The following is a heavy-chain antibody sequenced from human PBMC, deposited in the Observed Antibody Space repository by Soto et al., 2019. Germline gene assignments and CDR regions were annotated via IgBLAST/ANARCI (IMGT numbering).Heavy chain of an antibody. Sequence: QVPLVQSGAEVKKPGSSVKVSCKASGGTFSSYAISWVRQAPGQGLEWMGGIMPIFGTANYAQKFQGRVTITADKSTNSANMEVSSLRAEDTAVYSCARSTSVNSGYTFDSSGYAAMDVWGQGTTVTVSS. J-gene: IGHJ6*02. CDR2: IMPIFGTA. V-gene: IGHV1-69*06. CDR3: ARSTSVNSGYTFDSSGYAAMDV. D-gene: IGHD3-22*01. CDR1: GGTFSSYA.